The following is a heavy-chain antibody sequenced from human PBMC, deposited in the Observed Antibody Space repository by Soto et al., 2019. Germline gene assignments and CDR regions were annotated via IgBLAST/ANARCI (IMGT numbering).Heavy chain of an antibody. Sequence: ASVKVSCKASGYTFTSYGISWVRQAPGQGLEWMGWISAYNGNTNYAQKLQGRVTMTTDTSTSTAYMELRSLRSDDTAVYYCARDPTYYYGSRSPFDYWGQGTXVTVSS. CDR3: ARDPTYYYGSRSPFDY. J-gene: IGHJ4*02. D-gene: IGHD3-10*01. CDR2: ISAYNGNT. CDR1: GYTFTSYG. V-gene: IGHV1-18*01.